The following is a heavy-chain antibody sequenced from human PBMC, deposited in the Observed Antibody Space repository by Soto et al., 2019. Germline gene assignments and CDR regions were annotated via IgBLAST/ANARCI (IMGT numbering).Heavy chain of an antibody. CDR3: GRGSGGVLTGWFDP. CDR1: GFTFTSYS. J-gene: IGHJ5*02. Sequence: EVQLLESGGGLVQPGGSLRLSCAASGFTFTSYSMSWVRQAPGKGLEWVSAIYSIGGYTYYADSVKGRFTISRDNSKSTLLLQMNRLRAEDTAVYYCGRGSGGVLTGWFDPWGQGTLVTVSS. D-gene: IGHD3-10*01. CDR2: IYSIGGYT. V-gene: IGHV3-23*01.